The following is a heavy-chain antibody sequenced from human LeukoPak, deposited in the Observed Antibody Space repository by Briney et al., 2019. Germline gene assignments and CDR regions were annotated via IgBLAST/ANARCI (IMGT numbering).Heavy chain of an antibody. J-gene: IGHJ4*02. V-gene: IGHV1-18*01. CDR2: ISAYNGNT. D-gene: IGHD6-13*01. Sequence: ASVKVSCKASGYTFTSYGISWVRQAPGQGLEWMGWISAYNGNTNYAQKLQGRVTMTTDTSTSTAYMELRNLRSDDTAVYYCARRRYSSSWYDYWGQGILVTVSS. CDR3: ARRRYSSSWYDY. CDR1: GYTFTSYG.